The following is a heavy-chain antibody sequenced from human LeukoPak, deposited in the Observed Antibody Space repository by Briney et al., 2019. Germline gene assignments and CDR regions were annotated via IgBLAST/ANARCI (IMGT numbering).Heavy chain of an antibody. Sequence: SETLSLTCTVSGYSISSGYYWGWIRQPPGKGLEWIGSIYHSGSTYYNPSLKSRVTISVDTSKNQFSLKLSSVTAADTAVYYCARLRRGYSYRFDYWGQGTLVTVSS. V-gene: IGHV4-38-2*02. CDR1: GYSISSGYY. D-gene: IGHD5-18*01. J-gene: IGHJ4*02. CDR3: ARLRRGYSYRFDY. CDR2: IYHSGST.